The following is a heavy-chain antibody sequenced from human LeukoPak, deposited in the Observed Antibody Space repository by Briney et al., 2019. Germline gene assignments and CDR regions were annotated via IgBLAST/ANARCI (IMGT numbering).Heavy chain of an antibody. CDR3: ARDVYGRFDP. CDR2: INTDGSST. CDR1: GFTFSSYW. Sequence: GGSLRLSCAASGFTFSSYWMHWVRQAPEKGLVWVSRINTDGSSTTYADSVEGRFTISRDNAKNTLFLQTNSLRAEDTAVYYCARDVYGRFDPWGQGTLVTVSS. V-gene: IGHV3-74*01. J-gene: IGHJ5*02. D-gene: IGHD2/OR15-2a*01.